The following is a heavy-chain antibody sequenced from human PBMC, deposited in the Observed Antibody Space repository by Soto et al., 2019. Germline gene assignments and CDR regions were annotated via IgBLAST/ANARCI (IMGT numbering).Heavy chain of an antibody. CDR3: ARDRGYESSLGLYY. Sequence: SETLSLTCAVSGGSFSSYYWSWIRQPPGEGLEWIGYIYYSGSTYYNPSLKSRVTISVDTSKKQFSLKLSSVTAADTAVYFCARDRGYESSLGLYYWGQGTLVTVSS. V-gene: IGHV4-59*06. J-gene: IGHJ4*02. D-gene: IGHD3-22*01. CDR1: GGSFSSYY. CDR2: IYYSGST.